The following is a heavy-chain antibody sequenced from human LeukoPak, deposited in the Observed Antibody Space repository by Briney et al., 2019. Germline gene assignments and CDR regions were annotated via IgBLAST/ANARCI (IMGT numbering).Heavy chain of an antibody. CDR3: AEGAYCGGDCYWNWFDP. CDR1: GYTFTSYG. Sequence: ASVKVSCKASGYTFTSYGINWVRKAPGQGLEWMGWISAYNGNTNYAQKLQGRVTMTTDTSTSTAYMELRSLRSDDTAVYYCAEGAYCGGDCYWNWFDPWGQGTLVTVSS. V-gene: IGHV1-18*01. J-gene: IGHJ5*02. CDR2: ISAYNGNT. D-gene: IGHD2-21*02.